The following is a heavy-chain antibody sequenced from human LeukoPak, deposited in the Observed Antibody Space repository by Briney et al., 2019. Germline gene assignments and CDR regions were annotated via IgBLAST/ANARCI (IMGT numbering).Heavy chain of an antibody. J-gene: IGHJ6*03. CDR2: ISSSSSYI. CDR3: AREAAAGHDMDV. CDR1: GFTFSSYS. V-gene: IGHV3-21*01. Sequence: GGSLRLSCAAPGFTFSSYSMNWVRQAPGKGLEWVSSISSSSSYIYYADSVKGRFTISRDNAKNSLYLQMNSLRAEDTAVYYCAREAAAGHDMDVWGKGTTVTVSS. D-gene: IGHD6-13*01.